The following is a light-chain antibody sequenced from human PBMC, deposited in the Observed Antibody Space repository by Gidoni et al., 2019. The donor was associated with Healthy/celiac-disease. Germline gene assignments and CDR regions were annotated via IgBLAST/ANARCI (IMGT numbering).Light chain of an antibody. J-gene: IGLJ1*01. CDR1: SSDGGGYNY. Sequence: QSALTQPASVSGSPGQSITISCTGTSSDGGGYNYVSWYQQHPGKAPKLMIYEVSNRPSGVPDRFSGSKSGNTASLTISGLQAEDEADYYCSSYTSSSTPGYVFGTGTKVTVL. CDR3: SSYTSSSTPGYV. V-gene: IGLV2-14*01. CDR2: EVS.